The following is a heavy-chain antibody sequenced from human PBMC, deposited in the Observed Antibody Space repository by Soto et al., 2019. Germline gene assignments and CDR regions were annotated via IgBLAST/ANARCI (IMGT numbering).Heavy chain of an antibody. V-gene: IGHV3-23*01. CDR3: ARGSAYSDYDLDY. J-gene: IGHJ4*02. CDR2: ISGTGGST. CDR1: GFTFTSYA. Sequence: EVQLLESGVGLVRPGGSLRLSGAASGFTFTSYAMTWVREAPGKGLEWVSGISGTGGSTYYADSVKGRFTISRDKSKNTLYLHVNSLRAEDTAVYYCARGSAYSDYDLDYWGQGTLVTVSS. D-gene: IGHD4-17*01.